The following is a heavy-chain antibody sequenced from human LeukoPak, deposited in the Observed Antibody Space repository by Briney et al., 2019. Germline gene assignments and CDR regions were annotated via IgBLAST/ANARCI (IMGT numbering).Heavy chain of an antibody. J-gene: IGHJ4*02. V-gene: IGHV3-23*01. CDR3: AKANILSGSYYFDY. CDR2: ISGSGGST. Sequence: GGSPRLSCAASGFTFSSYAMSWVRQAPGKGLEWVSAISGSGGSTYYADSVKGRFTISRDNSKNTLYLQMDSLRAEDMAVYYCAKANILSGSYYFDYWGQGTLVTVPS. CDR1: GFTFSSYA. D-gene: IGHD3-9*01.